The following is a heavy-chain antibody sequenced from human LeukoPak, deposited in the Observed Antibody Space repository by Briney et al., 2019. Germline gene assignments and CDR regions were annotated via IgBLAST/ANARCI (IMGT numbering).Heavy chain of an antibody. CDR3: ARTSGWSNWFDP. J-gene: IGHJ5*02. D-gene: IGHD6-19*01. V-gene: IGHV4-34*01. Sequence: SETLSLTCAVYAGSFSGYYWSWIRQPPGKGLEWIGEINHSGSTNYNPSLKSRVTISVDTSKNQLSLKLSSVTAADTAVYYCARTSGWSNWFDPWGQGTLVTVSS. CDR2: INHSGST. CDR1: AGSFSGYY.